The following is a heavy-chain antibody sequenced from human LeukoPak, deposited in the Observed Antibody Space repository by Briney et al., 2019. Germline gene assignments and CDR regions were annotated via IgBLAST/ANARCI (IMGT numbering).Heavy chain of an antibody. CDR1: GGSISSNHYY. Sequence: SETLSLTCTVSGGSISSNHYYWGWIRQPPEKGLEWIGSIYHSGSTYYNPSLKSRVTISVDTSKNQFSLKLSSVTAADTAVYYCARVTSIAAADYWGQGTLVTVSS. V-gene: IGHV4-39*07. CDR3: ARVTSIAAADY. CDR2: IYHSGST. D-gene: IGHD6-13*01. J-gene: IGHJ4*02.